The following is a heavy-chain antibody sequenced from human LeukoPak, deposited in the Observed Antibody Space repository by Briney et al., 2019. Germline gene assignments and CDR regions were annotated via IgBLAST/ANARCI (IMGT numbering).Heavy chain of an antibody. D-gene: IGHD6-6*01. Sequence: SETLSLTCTVSGGSISSSSYYWGWIRQPPGKGLEWIGSIYYSGSTYYNPSLKSRVTISVDTSKNQFPLKLSSVTAADTAVYYCARLELEYSSSPFDYWGQGTLVTVSS. CDR3: ARLELEYSSSPFDY. CDR1: GGSISSSSYY. J-gene: IGHJ4*02. CDR2: IYYSGST. V-gene: IGHV4-39*01.